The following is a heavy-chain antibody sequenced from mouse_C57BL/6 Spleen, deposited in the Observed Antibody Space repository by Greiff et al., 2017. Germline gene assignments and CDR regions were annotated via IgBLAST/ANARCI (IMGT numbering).Heavy chain of an antibody. CDR2: IHPNSGST. J-gene: IGHJ4*01. Sequence: QVQLQQSGAELVKPGASVKLSCKASGYTFTSYWMHWVKQRPGQGLEWIGMIHPNSGSTNYNEKFKSKATLTVDKSSSTAYMQLSSLTSEDSAVYYCAIYSNYVNYYAMDYWGQGTSVTVSS. CDR1: GYTFTSYW. D-gene: IGHD2-5*01. CDR3: AIYSNYVNYYAMDY. V-gene: IGHV1-64*01.